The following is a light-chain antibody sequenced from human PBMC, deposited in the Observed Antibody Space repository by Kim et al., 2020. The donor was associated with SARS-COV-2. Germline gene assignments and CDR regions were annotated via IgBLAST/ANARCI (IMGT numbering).Light chain of an antibody. CDR3: SSYATINTWV. CDR1: STDVGAYNY. CDR2: GVT. J-gene: IGLJ3*02. V-gene: IGLV2-14*03. Sequence: GQSITISCTGTSTDVGAYNYVSWYQHHPGKAPKLMIYGVTKRPSGVSNRFSGSQSGNTASLTISGLQAEDEADYYCSSYATINTWVFGGGTQLTVL.